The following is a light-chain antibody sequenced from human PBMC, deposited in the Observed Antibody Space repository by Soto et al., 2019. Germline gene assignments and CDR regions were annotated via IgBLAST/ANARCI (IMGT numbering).Light chain of an antibody. CDR2: EVS. Sequence: QSVLTQPASVSGSPGQSITISCTGTSSDVGGYNYVSWYQQHPGKAPKLMIYEVSKRPSGVPDRFSGSKSGNTASLTVSGLQAEDEADYYCSSYAGSNTVVFGTGTKVTVL. V-gene: IGLV2-8*01. CDR1: SSDVGGYNY. CDR3: SSYAGSNTVV. J-gene: IGLJ1*01.